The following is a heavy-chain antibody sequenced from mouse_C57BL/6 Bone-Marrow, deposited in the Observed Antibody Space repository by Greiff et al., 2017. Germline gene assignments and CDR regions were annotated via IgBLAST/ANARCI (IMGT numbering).Heavy chain of an antibody. D-gene: IGHD1-1*01. CDR3: VRKGIYYYGSSPYYAMDY. CDR1: GFSFNTYA. CDR2: IRSKSNNYAT. V-gene: IGHV10-1*01. J-gene: IGHJ4*01. Sequence: VQLKESGGGLVQPKGSLKLSCAASGFSFNTYAMNWVRQAPGKGLEWVARIRSKSNNYATYHADSVKDRFTISRDDSESMLYLQMNNLKTEDTAMYYCVRKGIYYYGSSPYYAMDYWGQGTSVTVSS.